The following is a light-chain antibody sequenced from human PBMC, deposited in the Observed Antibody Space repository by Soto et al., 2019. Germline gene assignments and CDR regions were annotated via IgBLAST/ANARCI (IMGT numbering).Light chain of an antibody. CDR2: DVT. CDR3: SSYRTMTTLV. Sequence: QSALTQPASVSGSPGQSITISCTGTSSDIGGYNFVSWYQQHPGKAPKLMIYDVTNRPSGISNRFSGSKSGNTASLTISGVQPEAEADYYCSSYRTMTTLVFGGGTKVTVL. J-gene: IGLJ2*01. V-gene: IGLV2-14*03. CDR1: SSDIGGYNF.